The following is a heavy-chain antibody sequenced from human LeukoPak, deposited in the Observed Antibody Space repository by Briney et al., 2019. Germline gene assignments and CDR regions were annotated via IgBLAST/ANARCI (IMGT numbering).Heavy chain of an antibody. D-gene: IGHD5-18*01. CDR3: AREQSYGYFSCFDY. V-gene: IGHV3-7*04. CDR1: GFTFSSYW. Sequence: GGSLRLSCAAPGFTFSSYWISWVRQAPGKGLEWVANIRQDGSEKYYVDSVKGRFTISRDNAKNSLYLQMNSLRAEDTAVYYCAREQSYGYFSCFDYWGQGTLVTVSS. CDR2: IRQDGSEK. J-gene: IGHJ4*02.